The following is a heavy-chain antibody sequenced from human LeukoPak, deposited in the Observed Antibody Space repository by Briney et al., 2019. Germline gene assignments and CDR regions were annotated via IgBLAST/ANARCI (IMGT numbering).Heavy chain of an antibody. CDR3: ARDTSGYRRGSFDY. CDR2: IYYSGST. CDR1: GGSINSYY. Sequence: SETLSLTCTVSGGSINSYYWSWIRQPPEKGLEWIGYIYYSGSTNYNPSLKSRVTISLDTSNNQFSLKLSSVTAADTAVYYCARDTSGYRRGSFDYWGQGTLVTVSS. J-gene: IGHJ4*02. D-gene: IGHD3-22*01. V-gene: IGHV4-59*01.